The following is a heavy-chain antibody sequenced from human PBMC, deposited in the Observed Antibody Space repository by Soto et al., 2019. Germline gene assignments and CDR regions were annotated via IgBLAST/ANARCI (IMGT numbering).Heavy chain of an antibody. V-gene: IGHV4-39*01. CDR1: GGSISSVSDY. Sequence: SETLSLTCTVSGGSISSVSDYWGRIRQPPGKGLEWIGSIYHSGSTYYNPSLKSRVTISVDASKGQFSLNLRSVTAADTAVYYCARHLGPILTFDYWGQRVLVTVSS. J-gene: IGHJ4*02. D-gene: IGHD2-2*02. CDR3: ARHLGPILTFDY. CDR2: IYHSGST.